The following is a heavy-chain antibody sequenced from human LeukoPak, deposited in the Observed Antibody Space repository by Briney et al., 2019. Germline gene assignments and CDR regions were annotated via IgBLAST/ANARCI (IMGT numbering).Heavy chain of an antibody. Sequence: SETLSLTCTVSGGSISSSSYYWGWIRQPPGKGLEWIGSIYYSGSTYYNPSLKSRVTISVDTSKNQYSLKLSSVTAADTVVYYCARNKDWFDPWGQGTLVTVSS. CDR2: IYYSGST. V-gene: IGHV4-39*07. J-gene: IGHJ5*02. CDR1: GGSISSSSYY. CDR3: ARNKDWFDP.